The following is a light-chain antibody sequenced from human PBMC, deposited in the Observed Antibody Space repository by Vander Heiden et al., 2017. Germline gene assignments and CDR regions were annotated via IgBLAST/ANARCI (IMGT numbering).Light chain of an antibody. V-gene: IGLV1-40*01. Sequence: QSVLTQPPSASGAPRQSVTTPCTGSTSTIGAGYDVHWYQQLPGTAPKLLIYDNINRPSGVPDRFSGSKSGTSASLAITGLQAEDEADYYCQSYDSSLGGHVVFGGGTKLTVL. J-gene: IGLJ2*01. CDR1: TSTIGAGYD. CDR2: DNI. CDR3: QSYDSSLGGHVV.